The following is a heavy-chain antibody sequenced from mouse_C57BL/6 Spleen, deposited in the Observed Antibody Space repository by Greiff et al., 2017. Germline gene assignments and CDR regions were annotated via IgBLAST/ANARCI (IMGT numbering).Heavy chain of an antibody. CDR1: GFTFSDYY. CDR2: INYDGSST. J-gene: IGHJ4*01. Sequence: EVKLVESEGGLVQPGSSMKLSCTASGFTFSDYYMAWVRQVPEKGLEWVANINYDGSSTYYLDSLKSRFIISRDNAKNILYLQMSSLKSEDTATYYCARSNPQLDYAMDYWGQGPSVTVSS. CDR3: ARSNPQLDYAMDY. V-gene: IGHV5-16*01.